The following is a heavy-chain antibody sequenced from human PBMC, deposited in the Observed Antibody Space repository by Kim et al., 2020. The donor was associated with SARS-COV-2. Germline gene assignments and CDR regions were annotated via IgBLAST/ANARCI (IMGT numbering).Heavy chain of an antibody. V-gene: IGHV6-1*01. Sequence: SQTLSLTCAISGDSVSSNSAAWNWIRQSPSRGLEWLGRTYFRSKWFNDYAISVKSRISINPDTDKNKFSLQLNSVTPEDTAVYYCARAAWRTYGMDVWGQGTTVTVSS. D-gene: IGHD3-3*01. CDR1: GDSVSSNSAA. J-gene: IGHJ6*02. CDR3: ARAAWRTYGMDV. CDR2: TYFRSKWFN.